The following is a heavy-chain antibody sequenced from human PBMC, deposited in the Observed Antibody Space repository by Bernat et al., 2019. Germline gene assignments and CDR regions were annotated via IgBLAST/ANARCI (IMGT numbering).Heavy chain of an antibody. J-gene: IGHJ4*02. D-gene: IGHD6-19*01. CDR3: ARLAVANYFDY. Sequence: QVQLVQSGAEVKKPGASVKVSCKASGYTFTSYAMHWVRQARGQRLEWMGWINAGNGNTKYSQKFQGRVTITRDTSASTAYMELSSLRSEDTAVYYCARLAVANYFDYWGQGTLVTVSS. CDR1: GYTFTSYA. V-gene: IGHV1-3*01. CDR2: INAGNGNT.